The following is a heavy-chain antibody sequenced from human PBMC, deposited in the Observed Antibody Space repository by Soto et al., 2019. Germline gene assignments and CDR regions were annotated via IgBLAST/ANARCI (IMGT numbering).Heavy chain of an antibody. J-gene: IGHJ6*01. V-gene: IGHV3-30*18. CDR2: ISYDGSNK. CDR3: AKDERYSSAWETTHYDYYGMPV. CDR1: GFTFSSYG. D-gene: IGHD6-19*01. Sequence: SLRLSCAASGFTFSSYGMHWVRQAPGKGLEWVAVISYDGSNKYHADSVKGRLTISRDNYKNTLYLQXKILRAEDKAVYYCAKDERYSSAWETTHYDYYGMPVWGQGT.